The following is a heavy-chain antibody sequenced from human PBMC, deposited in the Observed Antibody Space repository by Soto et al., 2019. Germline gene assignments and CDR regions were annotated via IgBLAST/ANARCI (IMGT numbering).Heavy chain of an antibody. V-gene: IGHV4-39*01. CDR3: ASEAVTIFGVVIYYYGMDV. Sequence: LSLTCTVSGGSISSSSYYWGWIRQPPGKGLEWIGSIYYSGSTYYNPSLKSRVTISVDTSKNQFSLKLSSVTAADTAVYYCASEAVTIFGVVIYYYGMDVWGQGTTVTVSS. CDR1: GGSISSSSYY. J-gene: IGHJ6*02. CDR2: IYYSGST. D-gene: IGHD3-3*01.